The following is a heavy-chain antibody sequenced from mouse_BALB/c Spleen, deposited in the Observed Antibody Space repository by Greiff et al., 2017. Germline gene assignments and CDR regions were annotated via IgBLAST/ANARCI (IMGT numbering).Heavy chain of an antibody. Sequence: EPGPGLVKPSQSLSLTCSVTGYSITSGYYWNWIRQFPGNKLEWMGYISYDGSNNYNPSLKNRISITRDTSKNQFFLKLNSVTTEDTATYYCARDRYDWYFDVWGAGTTVTVSS. CDR1: GYSITSGYY. CDR3: ARDRYDWYFDV. D-gene: IGHD2-14*01. V-gene: IGHV3-6*02. J-gene: IGHJ1*01. CDR2: ISYDGSN.